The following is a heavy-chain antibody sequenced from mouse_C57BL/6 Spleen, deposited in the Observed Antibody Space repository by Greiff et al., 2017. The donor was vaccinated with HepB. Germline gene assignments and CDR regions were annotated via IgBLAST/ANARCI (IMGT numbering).Heavy chain of an antibody. CDR2: IYPGDGDT. J-gene: IGHJ4*01. CDR1: GYAFSSYW. CDR3: ARADSNYNYAMDY. V-gene: IGHV1-80*01. Sequence: VQLQQSGAELVKPGASVKISCKASGYAFSSYWMNWVKQRPGKGLEWIGQIYPGDGDTNYNGKFKGKATLTAEKSSSTAYMQLSSLTSEDSAVYFCARADSNYNYAMDYWGQGTSVTVSS. D-gene: IGHD2-5*01.